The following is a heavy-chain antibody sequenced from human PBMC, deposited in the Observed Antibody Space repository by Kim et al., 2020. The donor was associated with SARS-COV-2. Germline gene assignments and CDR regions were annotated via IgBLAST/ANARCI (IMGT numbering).Heavy chain of an antibody. J-gene: IGHJ4*02. Sequence: THYADSEMGRFTISRDNDKNRVDLQMNCLRAEDTAVYYGARERGGGNEDSWGQGTLVTVSS. CDR2: T. V-gene: IGHV3-74*01. CDR3: ARERGGGNEDS. D-gene: IGHD2-15*01.